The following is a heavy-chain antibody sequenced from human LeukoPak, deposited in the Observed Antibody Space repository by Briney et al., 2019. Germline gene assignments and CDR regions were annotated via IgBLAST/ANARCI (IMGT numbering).Heavy chain of an antibody. Sequence: SETLSLTCTVSGGSISSGDYYWSWIRQPPGKGLEWIGYIYYSGSTYYNPSLKSRVTISVDTSKNQFSLQLNSVTPEDTAVYYCARGGTTRSPPFDYWGQGTLVTVSS. CDR2: IYYSGST. CDR3: ARGGTTRSPPFDY. CDR1: GGSISSGDYY. D-gene: IGHD4-17*01. J-gene: IGHJ4*02. V-gene: IGHV4-30-4*08.